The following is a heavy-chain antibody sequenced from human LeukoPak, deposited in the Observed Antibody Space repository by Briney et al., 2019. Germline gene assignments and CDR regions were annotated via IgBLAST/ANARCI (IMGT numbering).Heavy chain of an antibody. J-gene: IGHJ4*02. CDR3: ARTVTTSSYYFDY. CDR1: GYTFTTYG. V-gene: IGHV1-18*01. Sequence: ASVKVSFKASGYTFTTYGVSWVRQAPGQGLEWMGWISGYDGNTKYAQKLRGRVTMTTDTSTSTAYMDLRSLRSDDTALYYCARTVTTSSYYFDYWGQGTLVTVSS. D-gene: IGHD4-17*01. CDR2: ISGYDGNT.